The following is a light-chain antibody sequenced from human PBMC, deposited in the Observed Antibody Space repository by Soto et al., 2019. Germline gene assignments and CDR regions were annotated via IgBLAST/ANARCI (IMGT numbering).Light chain of an antibody. CDR1: SSDVGSYNF. V-gene: IGLV2-14*03. CDR3: TSYTNSGTDI. Sequence: QLVLTQPASVSGSPGQSITISCTGTSSDVGSYNFVSWYQHHPGKVPKLIIFDVNNRPSGISNRFSGSKSDNTASLTISGLQAEDEADYYCTSYTNSGTDILGTGTKVTVL. CDR2: DVN. J-gene: IGLJ1*01.